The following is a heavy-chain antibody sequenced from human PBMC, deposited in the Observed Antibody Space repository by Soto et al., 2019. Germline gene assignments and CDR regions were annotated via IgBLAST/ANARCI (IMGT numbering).Heavy chain of an antibody. Sequence: QVQVQESGPGLVKPSETLSLTCTVSGGSISNYYWSWIRQSPGKGLEWIANIYHSGTTNYNLSLKGRVSISIDSSKNQVPLRLKSVTAADMAVYYCARGGYRTLAWFDPWGQGTLVTVSS. D-gene: IGHD5-18*01. CDR2: IYHSGTT. J-gene: IGHJ5*02. CDR1: GGSISNYY. V-gene: IGHV4-59*01. CDR3: ARGGYRTLAWFDP.